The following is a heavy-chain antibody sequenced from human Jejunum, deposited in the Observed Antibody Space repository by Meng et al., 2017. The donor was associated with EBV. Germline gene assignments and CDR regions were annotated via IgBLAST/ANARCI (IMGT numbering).Heavy chain of an antibody. CDR3: ARVRCSGGSCFYFDY. CDR1: GGSITSSDW. V-gene: IGHV4-4*02. Sequence: VQLQESGPGLVNLSGPLSLTWAVSGGSITSSDWWTWVRQPPGEGLEWIREIYHDGSSNYSPSLKSRVTILLDKSENHFSLKLNSVTAADTAVYYCARVRCSGGSCFYFDYWGQGALVTVSS. CDR2: IYHDGSS. J-gene: IGHJ4*02. D-gene: IGHD2-15*01.